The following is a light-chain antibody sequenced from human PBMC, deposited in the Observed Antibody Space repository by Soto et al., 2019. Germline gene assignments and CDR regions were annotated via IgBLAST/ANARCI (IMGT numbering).Light chain of an antibody. J-gene: IGKJ1*01. Sequence: TQSPSSLSASVGDRVTLSGRASQSVSSNFLAWYQQKPGQAPRLLIYGASNRAAGIPDRFSGSGSGTDFTLTISRLEPEDFAVYYCPQYSSSRRTFGQGTKVDI. CDR2: GAS. CDR3: PQYSSSRRT. CDR1: QSVSSNF. V-gene: IGKV3-20*01.